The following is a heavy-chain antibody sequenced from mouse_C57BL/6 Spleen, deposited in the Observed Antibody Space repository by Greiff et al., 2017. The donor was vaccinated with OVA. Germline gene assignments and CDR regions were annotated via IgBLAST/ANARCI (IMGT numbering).Heavy chain of an antibody. CDR3: ARGIYYYGSSYFFYAMDY. V-gene: IGHV2-2*01. CDR1: GFSLTSYG. CDR2: IWSGGST. Sequence: QVQLQQSGPGLVQPSQSLSITCTVSGFSLTSYGVHWVRQSPGKGLEWLGVIWSGGSTDYNAAFISSLSISKDNSKSQVFFKMNSLQADETAIYYWARGIYYYGSSYFFYAMDYWGQGTSVTVSS. J-gene: IGHJ4*01. D-gene: IGHD1-1*01.